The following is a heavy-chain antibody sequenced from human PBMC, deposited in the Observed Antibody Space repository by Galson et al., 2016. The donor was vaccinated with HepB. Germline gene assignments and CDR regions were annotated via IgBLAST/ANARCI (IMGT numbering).Heavy chain of an antibody. Sequence: SLRLSCAASGFPFTTYWMHWVRQAPGKGLVWVSRINTDGSSTDYADSVKGRFTISRDNAKNTLYLQMNSPRAEDTAVYYCARGGVGYCTSPDCQDDNYHGMDFWGRGTPVTVSS. J-gene: IGHJ6*04. V-gene: IGHV3-74*01. CDR1: GFPFTTYW. CDR2: INTDGSST. CDR3: ARGGVGYCTSPDCQDDNYHGMDF. D-gene: IGHD2-2*03.